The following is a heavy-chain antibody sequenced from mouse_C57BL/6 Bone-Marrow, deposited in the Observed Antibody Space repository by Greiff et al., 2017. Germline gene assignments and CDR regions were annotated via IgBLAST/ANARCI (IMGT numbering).Heavy chain of an antibody. Sequence: QVQLKQPGAELVKPGASVKMSCKASGYTFTSYWITWVKQRPGQGLEWIGDIYPGSGSTNYNEKFKSKATLTVDTSSSTAYMQLSSLTSEDSAVYYCARPYYGNYWDFDVWGTGTTVTVSS. CDR1: GYTFTSYW. V-gene: IGHV1-55*01. J-gene: IGHJ1*03. CDR2: IYPGSGST. CDR3: ARPYYGNYWDFDV. D-gene: IGHD2-10*01.